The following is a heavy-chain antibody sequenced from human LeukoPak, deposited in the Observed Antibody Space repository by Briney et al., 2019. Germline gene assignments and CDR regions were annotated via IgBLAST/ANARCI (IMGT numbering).Heavy chain of an antibody. CDR1: GFTFSSYS. Sequence: GGSLRLSCAASGFTFSSYSMNWVRQAPGKGLEWVSSISSSSSYIYYADSVKGRFTISRDNAKNSLYLQMNSLRAEDTAVYYCARGITAAGPNYWGQGTLVTVSS. V-gene: IGHV3-21*01. CDR3: ARGITAAGPNY. D-gene: IGHD6-13*01. J-gene: IGHJ4*02. CDR2: ISSSSSYI.